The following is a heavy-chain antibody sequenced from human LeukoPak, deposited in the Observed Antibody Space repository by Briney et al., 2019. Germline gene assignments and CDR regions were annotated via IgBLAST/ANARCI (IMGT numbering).Heavy chain of an antibody. J-gene: IGHJ3*02. CDR2: INHSGST. V-gene: IGHV4-34*01. CDR3: ARQVGYCSGGSCRRSRAFDI. CDR1: GGSFSGYY. D-gene: IGHD2-15*01. Sequence: KASETLSLTCAVYGGSFSGYYWSWIRQPPGKGLEWIGEINHSGSTNYNPSLKSRVTISVDTSKNQFSLKLSSVTAADTAVYYCARQVGYCSGGSCRRSRAFDIWGQGTIVTVSS.